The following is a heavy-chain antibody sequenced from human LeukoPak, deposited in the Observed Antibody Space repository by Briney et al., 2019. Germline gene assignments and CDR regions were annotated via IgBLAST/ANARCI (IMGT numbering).Heavy chain of an antibody. D-gene: IGHD2-2*02. CDR1: GYTFTGYY. CDR2: INPNSGGT. V-gene: IGHV1-2*02. CDR3: ARDGEYQLLYYWFDP. J-gene: IGHJ5*02. Sequence: ASVKVSCKASGYTFTGYYMHWLRQAPGQGLEWMGWINPNSGGTNYAQKFQGRVTMTRDTSISTAYMELSRLRSDDTAVYYCARDGEYQLLYYWFDPWGQGTLVTVSS.